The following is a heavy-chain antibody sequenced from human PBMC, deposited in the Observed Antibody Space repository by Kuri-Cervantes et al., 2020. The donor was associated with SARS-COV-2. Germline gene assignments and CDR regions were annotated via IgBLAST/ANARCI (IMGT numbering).Heavy chain of an antibody. Sequence: ASVKVSCKASGYTFTGYYMHWVRQAPGQGLEWMGWINPNSGGTNYAQEFQGWVTMTRDTSISTAYMELSRLRSDDTAVYYCARGIGDMSNFSNWFDPWGQGTLVTVSS. D-gene: IGHD2-21*01. CDR1: GYTFTGYY. CDR3: ARGIGDMSNFSNWFDP. V-gene: IGHV1-2*04. J-gene: IGHJ5*02. CDR2: INPNSGGT.